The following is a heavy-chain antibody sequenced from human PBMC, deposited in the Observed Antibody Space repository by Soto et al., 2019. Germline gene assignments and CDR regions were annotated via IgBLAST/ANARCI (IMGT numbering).Heavy chain of an antibody. CDR3: ASTVVVVAATSPNDAFDI. CDR1: GFTFSDYY. D-gene: IGHD2-15*01. J-gene: IGHJ3*02. Sequence: GGSLRLSCAASGFTFSDYYMSWIRQAPGKGLEWVSYISSSGSTIYYADSVKGRFTISRDNAKNSLYLQMNSLRAEDTAVYYCASTVVVVAATSPNDAFDIWGQGTMVTVPS. CDR2: ISSSGSTI. V-gene: IGHV3-11*01.